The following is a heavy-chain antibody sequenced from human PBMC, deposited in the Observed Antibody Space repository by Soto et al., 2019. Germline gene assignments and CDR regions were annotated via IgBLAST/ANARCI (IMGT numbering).Heavy chain of an antibody. D-gene: IGHD2-15*01. V-gene: IGHV4-61*01. J-gene: IGHJ5*02. CDR2: IYYSGST. CDR3: AREKVVGGSGLVLENWFDP. Sequence: SETLSLTCAVYGGFVSSGSYYWSWIRQLPGKGLEWIGYIYYSGSTNYNPSLKSRVTISVDTSKNQFSLKLSSVTAADTAVYYCAREKVVGGSGLVLENWFDPWGQGTLVTVSS. CDR1: GGFVSSGSYY.